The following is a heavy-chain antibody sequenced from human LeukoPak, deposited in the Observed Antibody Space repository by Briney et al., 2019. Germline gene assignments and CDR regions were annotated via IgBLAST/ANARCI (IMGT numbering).Heavy chain of an antibody. J-gene: IGHJ4*02. Sequence: GGSLRLSCAASGFTFSSYEMNWVRQAPGKGLEWVSYISSSGSTIYYADSVKGRFTISRDNAKNSLYLQMNSLRAEDTAVYYCARTGSYSAGYYWGQGTLVTVSS. D-gene: IGHD1-26*01. CDR2: ISSSGSTI. CDR3: ARTGSYSAGYY. V-gene: IGHV3-48*03. CDR1: GFTFSSYE.